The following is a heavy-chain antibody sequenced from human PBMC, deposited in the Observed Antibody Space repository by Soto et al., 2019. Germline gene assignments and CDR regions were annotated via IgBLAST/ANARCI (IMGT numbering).Heavy chain of an antibody. J-gene: IGHJ6*02. D-gene: IGHD3-22*01. V-gene: IGHV1-46*01. CDR1: GYTFTSYY. CDR2: INPSGGST. Sequence: ASVKVSCKASGYTFTSYYMHWVRQAPGQGLEWMGIINPSGGSTSYAQKFQGRVTMTRDTSTSTVYMELSSLRSEDTAVYYCARDRGITMIAVVRGYYYGMDVWGQGTTVTAP. CDR3: ARDRGITMIAVVRGYYYGMDV.